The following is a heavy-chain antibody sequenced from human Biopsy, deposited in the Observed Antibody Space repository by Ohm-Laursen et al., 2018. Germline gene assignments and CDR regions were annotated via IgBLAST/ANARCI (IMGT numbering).Heavy chain of an antibody. CDR1: GYKFTSYG. Sequence: ASVKVSCKASGYKFTSYGMSWVRQAPGQGFEWMGRISGYNGNTNYAQKFQDRITMTIDVATSTGYMDLRSLKSDDTAVYYCARIAAAGWDDYWGQGTLVTVSS. D-gene: IGHD6-25*01. CDR3: ARIAAAGWDDY. CDR2: ISGYNGNT. V-gene: IGHV1-18*01. J-gene: IGHJ4*02.